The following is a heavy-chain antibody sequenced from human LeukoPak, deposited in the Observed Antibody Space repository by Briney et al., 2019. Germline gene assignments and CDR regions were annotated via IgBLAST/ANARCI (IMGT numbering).Heavy chain of an antibody. CDR3: AKDGNWARFEN. D-gene: IGHD7-27*01. CDR1: GFTFSDYN. Sequence: GGSLRLSCAASGFTFSDYNMRWIRQAPGKGLEWVSSISRSGSTKYYADSVKGRSTISRDNAKNSLFLQMNSPRAEDTAAYYCAKDGNWARFENWGQGTLVTVSS. J-gene: IGHJ4*02. CDR2: ISRSGSTK. V-gene: IGHV3-11*01.